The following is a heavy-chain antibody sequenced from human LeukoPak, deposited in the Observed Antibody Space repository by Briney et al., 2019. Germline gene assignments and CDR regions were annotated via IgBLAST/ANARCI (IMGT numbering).Heavy chain of an antibody. CDR1: GYTFTSYY. V-gene: IGHV1-46*01. CDR2: INPSGGST. D-gene: IGHD3-22*01. J-gene: IGHJ2*01. Sequence: GASVKVSCKASGYTFTSYYMHWVRQAPGQGLEWMGIINPSGGSTSYAQKFQGRVTITRDTSTSTVYMELSSLRSEDTAVYYCASLGGGYYDSSGYQHPVDWYFDLWGRGTLVTVSS. CDR3: ASLGGGYYDSSGYQHPVDWYFDL.